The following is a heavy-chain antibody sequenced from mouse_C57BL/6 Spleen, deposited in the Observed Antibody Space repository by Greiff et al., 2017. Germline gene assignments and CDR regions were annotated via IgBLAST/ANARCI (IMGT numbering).Heavy chain of an antibody. Sequence: QVQLKQSGPELVKPGASVKISCKASGYAFSSSWMNWVKQRPGKGLEWIGRIYPGDGDTNYNGKFKGKATLTADKSSSTAYMQLSSLTSEDSAVYFCARRLPAYYAMDYWGQGTSVTVSS. CDR2: IYPGDGDT. D-gene: IGHD2-2*01. V-gene: IGHV1-82*01. J-gene: IGHJ4*01. CDR3: ARRLPAYYAMDY. CDR1: GYAFSSSW.